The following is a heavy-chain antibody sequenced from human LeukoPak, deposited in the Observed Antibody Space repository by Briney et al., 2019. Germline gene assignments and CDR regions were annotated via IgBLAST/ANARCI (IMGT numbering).Heavy chain of an antibody. V-gene: IGHV3-7*01. CDR2: IKQDGSEK. D-gene: IGHD2-2*01. J-gene: IGHJ4*02. Sequence: GGSLRLSCAASGFTFSGYWMSWVRQAPGKGLEWVANIKQDGSEKYYVDSVKGRFTISRDNAKNSLSLQMNSLRAEDTAVYYCARGRCSSTSCFFDYWGQGTLVTVSS. CDR1: GFTFSGYW. CDR3: ARGRCSSTSCFFDY.